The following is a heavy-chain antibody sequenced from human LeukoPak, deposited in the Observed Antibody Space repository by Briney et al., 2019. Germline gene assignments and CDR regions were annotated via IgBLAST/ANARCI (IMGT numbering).Heavy chain of an antibody. V-gene: IGHV1-24*01. CDR3: ATARLDSSGYYLSGY. Sequence: ASVKVSCKVSGYTLTELSMHWVRQAPGKGLEWMGGFDPEDGETIYAQKFQGRVTMTEDTSKDTAYMELGSLRSEDTAVYYCATARLDSSGYYLSGYWGQGTLVTVSS. J-gene: IGHJ4*02. CDR2: FDPEDGET. D-gene: IGHD3-22*01. CDR1: GYTLTELS.